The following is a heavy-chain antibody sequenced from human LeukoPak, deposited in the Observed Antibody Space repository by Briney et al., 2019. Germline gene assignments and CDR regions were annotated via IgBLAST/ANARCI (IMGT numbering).Heavy chain of an antibody. CDR2: ISPHSGGT. D-gene: IGHD2-2*01. CDR3: ARGPSSVDY. Sequence: ASVKVSCKASGYIFTGYYMHWVRQAPGQGLEWMGWISPHSGGTNYAQKFQGRVTMTRDTSISTAYMELSRLRSDDTAVYYCARGPSSVDYWGQGTLVTVSS. J-gene: IGHJ4*02. CDR1: GYIFTGYY. V-gene: IGHV1-2*02.